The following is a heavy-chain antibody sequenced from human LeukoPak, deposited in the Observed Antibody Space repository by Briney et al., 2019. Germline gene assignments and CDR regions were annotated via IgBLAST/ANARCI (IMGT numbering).Heavy chain of an antibody. CDR3: ARQAGAIRFDY. J-gene: IGHJ4*02. D-gene: IGHD3-10*01. V-gene: IGHV4-39*07. Sequence: SETLSLTCTVSGDSISGLSYYWGWLRQPPGKGLEWIGSVYYSGSTYYNPSLKSRVTISVDTSKNQFSLKLSSVTAADTAVYYCARQAGAIRFDYWGQGTLVTVSS. CDR1: GDSISGLSYY. CDR2: VYYSGST.